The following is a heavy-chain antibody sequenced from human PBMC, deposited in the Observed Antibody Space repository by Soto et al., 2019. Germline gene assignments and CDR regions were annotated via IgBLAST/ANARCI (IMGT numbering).Heavy chain of an antibody. J-gene: IGHJ4*02. CDR2: IYNSVST. V-gene: IGHV4-59*08. D-gene: IGHD2-2*01. CDR1: GGSISSDY. CDR3: AISSSIGAYAGY. Sequence: QVQLQESGPGLVKPSQTLSLTCTVSGGSISSDYWSWIRQPPGKGLEWIGYIYNSVSTNYNPSLKGRVTISVDTSKNQFSLKLSSVTAADTAVYYCAISSSIGAYAGYWGQGTLVSVSS.